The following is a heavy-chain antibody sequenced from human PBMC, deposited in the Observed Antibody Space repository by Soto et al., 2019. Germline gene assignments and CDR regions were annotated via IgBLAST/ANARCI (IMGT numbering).Heavy chain of an antibody. CDR2: ISSNGSTI. D-gene: IGHD3-3*01. V-gene: IGHV3-11*01. J-gene: IGHJ3*02. CDR1: GFTFSDYY. Sequence: QVQLVESGGGLVKPGGSLRLSCAASGFTFSDYYMRWIRQAPGKGLEWVSCISSNGSTIYYADSVKGRFTISRDNAKITLCVQMNSLRPEDTAVYSCAGITQYDFWSAGHLYSFDIWGHGTMVTVSS. CDR3: AGITQYDFWSAGHLYSFDI.